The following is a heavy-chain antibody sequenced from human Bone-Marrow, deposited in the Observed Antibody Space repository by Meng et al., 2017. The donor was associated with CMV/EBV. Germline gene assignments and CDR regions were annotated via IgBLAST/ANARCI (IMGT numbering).Heavy chain of an antibody. CDR3: ARDRQLRRLRPSSADV. CDR2: ISSSSCTI. J-gene: IGHJ6*02. Sequence: GESLKISCAASGFTFSSYSMNWVRQAPGKGLEWVSYISSSSCTIYYADSVKGRFTISRDNAKNSLYLQMNSLRAEDTAVYYCARDRQLRRLRPSSADVWGQGTTVTVSS. CDR1: GFTFSSYS. V-gene: IGHV3-48*04. D-gene: IGHD3-3*01.